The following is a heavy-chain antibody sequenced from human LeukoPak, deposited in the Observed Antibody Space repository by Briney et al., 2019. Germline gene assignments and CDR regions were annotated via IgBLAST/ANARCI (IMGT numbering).Heavy chain of an antibody. Sequence: PSETLSLTCTVSGGSISSYYWSWIRQPPGKGLGWIGYIYYSGSTNYNPSLKSRVTISVDTSKNQFSLKLSSVTAADTAVYYCASGGDGEAFDHWGQGTLVTVSS. V-gene: IGHV4-59*01. CDR2: IYYSGST. CDR3: ASGGDGEAFDH. CDR1: GGSISSYY. D-gene: IGHD5-24*01. J-gene: IGHJ4*02.